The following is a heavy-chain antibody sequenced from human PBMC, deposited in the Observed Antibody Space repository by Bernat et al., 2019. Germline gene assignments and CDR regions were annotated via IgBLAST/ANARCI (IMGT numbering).Heavy chain of an antibody. CDR1: GFTFSSHG. J-gene: IGHJ1*01. D-gene: IGHD4-17*01. CDR2: MWYDGSNK. V-gene: IGHV3-33*01. Sequence: QVQLVESGGGVVQPGRSLRLPCAASGFTFSSHGMHWVRQAPGKGLEWVAVMWYDGSNKYYADSVKDRFTISRDNSKNTLYLQMNSLRAEETAVYYCAREGTPSDYGKLVYFQHWGQGTLVTVSS. CDR3: AREGTPSDYGKLVYFQH.